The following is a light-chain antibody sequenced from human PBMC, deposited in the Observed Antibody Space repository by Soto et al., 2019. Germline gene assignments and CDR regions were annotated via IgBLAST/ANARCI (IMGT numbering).Light chain of an antibody. Sequence: QSVLTQPPSASGSPGQSVTISCTGTSSDVGAYNYVSWYQQEPGKAPKLMIYAVNKRPSGVPDRFSGSKSGNTASLTVSGLRAADEADYFCSSYGGGNSILVFGGGTKVTVL. CDR2: AVN. J-gene: IGLJ2*01. CDR1: SSDVGAYNY. V-gene: IGLV2-8*01. CDR3: SSYGGGNSILV.